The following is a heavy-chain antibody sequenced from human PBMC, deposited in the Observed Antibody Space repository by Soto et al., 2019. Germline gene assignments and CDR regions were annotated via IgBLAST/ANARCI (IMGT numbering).Heavy chain of an antibody. V-gene: IGHV4-39*01. CDR3: ATNKREGSSTGFDY. CDR2: IYYSGST. CDR1: GGSISSSSYY. D-gene: IGHD6-13*01. J-gene: IGHJ4*02. Sequence: SETLSLTCTVSGGSISSSSYYWGWIRQPPGKGLEWIGSIYYSGSTYHNPSLKSRVTISVDTSKNQFSLKLSSVTAADTAVYYCATNKREGSSTGFDYWGQGTLVTVSS.